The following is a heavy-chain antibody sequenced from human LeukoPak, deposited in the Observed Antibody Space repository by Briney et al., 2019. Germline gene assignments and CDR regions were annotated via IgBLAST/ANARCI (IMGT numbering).Heavy chain of an antibody. Sequence: ASVKVSCKASGYTFTSYAMNWVRQAPGQGLEWMGGIIPIFGTANYAQKFQGRVTITADESTSTAYMELSSLRSEDTAVYYCASRYYGSGSYYRGPFDYWGQGTLVTVSS. CDR2: IIPIFGTA. CDR1: GYTFTSYA. CDR3: ASRYYGSGSYYRGPFDY. V-gene: IGHV1-69*13. J-gene: IGHJ4*02. D-gene: IGHD3-10*01.